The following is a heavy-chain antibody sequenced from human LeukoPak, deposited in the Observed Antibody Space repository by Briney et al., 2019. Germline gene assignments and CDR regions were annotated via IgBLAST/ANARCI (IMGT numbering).Heavy chain of an antibody. CDR3: ASAYYYDSSGFYFDY. D-gene: IGHD3-22*01. V-gene: IGHV4-31*03. J-gene: IGHJ4*02. Sequence: SETLSLTCTVSRGSISRGGYYWSWVRQHPGKGLEWIGHIYYSGSTYYNPSPKSRLTISVDTSKYLFSLKLSSVTAADTAVYYCASAYYYDSSGFYFDYWGQGTLVTVSS. CDR1: RGSISRGGYY. CDR2: IYYSGST.